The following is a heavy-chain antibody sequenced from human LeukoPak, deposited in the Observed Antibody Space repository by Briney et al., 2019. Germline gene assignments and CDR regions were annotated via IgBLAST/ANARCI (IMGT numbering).Heavy chain of an antibody. D-gene: IGHD5-12*01. CDR3: ARDYRWLRGAFFDY. CDR1: GGSISSYY. J-gene: IGHJ4*02. CDR2: IYCSGST. Sequence: PSETLSLTCTVSGGSISSYYWSWIRQPPGKGLEWIGYIYCSGSTNYNPSLKSRVTISVDTSKNQFSLKLSSVAAADTAVYYCARDYRWLRGAFFDYWGQGTLVTVSS. V-gene: IGHV4-59*01.